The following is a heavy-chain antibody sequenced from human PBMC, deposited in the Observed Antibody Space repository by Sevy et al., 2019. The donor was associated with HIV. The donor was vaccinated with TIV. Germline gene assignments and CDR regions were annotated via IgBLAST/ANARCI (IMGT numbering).Heavy chain of an antibody. Sequence: ASVKVSCKVPGYTLTKLSMHWVRQAPGKGLEWMGRFDPEDGETIFAQKFQGRVTMTEDTSTDTAYMELSSLRSEDTAVYYCAAAREYYEDSSGYLDYWGQGTLVTVSS. CDR3: AAAREYYEDSSGYLDY. D-gene: IGHD3-22*01. CDR2: FDPEDGET. J-gene: IGHJ4*02. CDR1: GYTLTKLS. V-gene: IGHV1-24*01.